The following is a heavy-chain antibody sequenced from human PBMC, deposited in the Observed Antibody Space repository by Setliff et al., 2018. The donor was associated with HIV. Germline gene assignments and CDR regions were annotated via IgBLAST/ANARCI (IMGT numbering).Heavy chain of an antibody. J-gene: IGHJ5*02. Sequence: PSETLSLTCTVSGGSISSGDYFWSWIRQPPGKGLEWIGYIYYSGSTYYNPSLKSRVTISVDTSKNQFSLKLSSVTAADTAVYYCARAGGSGSYYWFDPWGQGTLVTVLL. V-gene: IGHV4-30-4*08. CDR3: ARAGGSGSYYWFDP. CDR1: GGSISSGDYF. D-gene: IGHD3-10*01. CDR2: IYYSGST.